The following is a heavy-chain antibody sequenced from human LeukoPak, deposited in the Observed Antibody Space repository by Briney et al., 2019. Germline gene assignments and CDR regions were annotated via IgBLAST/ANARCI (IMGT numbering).Heavy chain of an antibody. J-gene: IGHJ4*02. Sequence: GGSLRLSCAASGFTFSDYYMSWIRQAPGKGLEWVSYISSSSSYTNYADSVKGRFTISRDNAKNSLYLQMNSLRAEDTAVYYCARGPIYDILTGYYISCLDYWGQGTLVTVSS. V-gene: IGHV3-11*06. D-gene: IGHD3-9*01. CDR2: ISSSSSYT. CDR3: ARGPIYDILTGYYISCLDY. CDR1: GFTFSDYY.